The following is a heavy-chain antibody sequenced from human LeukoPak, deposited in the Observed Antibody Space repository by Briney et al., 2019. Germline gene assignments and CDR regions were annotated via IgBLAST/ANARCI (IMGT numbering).Heavy chain of an antibody. CDR3: ARAPEWWTMVRALNDY. CDR2: IYSGGST. Sequence: PGGSLRLSCAASGFTASSNYMSWVRQAPGEGLEWVSVIYSGGSTYYADSVKGRFTISRDNSKNTLYLQMNSLRAEDTAVYYCARAPEWWTMVRALNDYWGQGTLVTVSS. D-gene: IGHD3-10*01. V-gene: IGHV3-53*01. J-gene: IGHJ4*02. CDR1: GFTASSNY.